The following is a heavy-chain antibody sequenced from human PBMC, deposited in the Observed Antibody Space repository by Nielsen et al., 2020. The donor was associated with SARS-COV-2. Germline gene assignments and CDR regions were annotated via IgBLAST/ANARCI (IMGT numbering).Heavy chain of an antibody. J-gene: IGHJ4*02. CDR1: GFTFSDYY. CDR3: TRGFYSQSDC. CDR2: ISGDSNYI. D-gene: IGHD2-15*01. Sequence: GESLKISCSASGFTFSDYYMSWVRQAPGKGLEWVASISGDSNYIFYSELVKGRFTMSRDNGKNSLYLQMNTLRSEDTALYYCTRGFYSQSDCWGQGTLVTVSS. V-gene: IGHV3-21*01.